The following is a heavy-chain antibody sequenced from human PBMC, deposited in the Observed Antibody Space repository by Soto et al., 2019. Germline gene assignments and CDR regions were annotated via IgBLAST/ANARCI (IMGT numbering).Heavy chain of an antibody. CDR2: IIPIFGTA. Sequence: QVQLVQSGAEVKKPGSSVKVSCKASGGTFSSYAISWVRQAPGQGLEWMGGIIPIFGTANYAQKFQGRVTITADEATSTAYLELSSLRSEDTAVYYCARDDVDTAMVSYGMDVWGQGTTVTVSS. CDR3: ARDDVDTAMVSYGMDV. V-gene: IGHV1-69*12. D-gene: IGHD5-18*01. CDR1: GGTFSSYA. J-gene: IGHJ6*02.